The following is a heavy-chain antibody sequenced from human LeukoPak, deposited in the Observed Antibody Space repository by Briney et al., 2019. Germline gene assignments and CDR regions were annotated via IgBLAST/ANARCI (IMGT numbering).Heavy chain of an antibody. CDR3: ARLDARDSSGYPLDY. J-gene: IGHJ4*02. D-gene: IGHD3-22*01. V-gene: IGHV4-4*02. CDR2: IYYSGST. CDR1: GGSISSSNW. Sequence: SETLSLTCAVSGGSISSSNWWSWVRQPPGKGLEWIGYIYYSGSTYYNPSLKSRVTISVDTSKNQFSLKLSSVTAADTAVYYCARLDARDSSGYPLDYWGQGTLVTVSS.